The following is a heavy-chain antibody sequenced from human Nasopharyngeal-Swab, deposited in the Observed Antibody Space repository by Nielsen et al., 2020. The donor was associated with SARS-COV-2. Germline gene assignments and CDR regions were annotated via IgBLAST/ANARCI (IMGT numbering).Heavy chain of an antibody. J-gene: IGHJ4*02. Sequence: ASVKVSCKASGYTFTGYYMHWVRQAPGQGLEWMGRINPNSGGTNYAQKFQGRVTMTRDTSTSTVYMELSSLRSEDTAVYYCARGIGSSSRGYFDYWGRGTLVTVSS. D-gene: IGHD6-6*01. CDR1: GYTFTGYY. CDR2: INPNSGGT. CDR3: ARGIGSSSRGYFDY. V-gene: IGHV1-2*06.